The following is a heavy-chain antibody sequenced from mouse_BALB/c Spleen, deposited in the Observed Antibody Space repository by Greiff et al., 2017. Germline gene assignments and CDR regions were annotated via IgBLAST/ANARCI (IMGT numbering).Heavy chain of an antibody. J-gene: IGHJ4*01. CDR1: GFNFNDTY. CDR3: ARGEEKIYDAMDY. CDR2: IDPENGNT. Sequence: EVKLVESGAELVKPGASVKLSCTASGFNFNDTYMHWVKQSPEQGLEWIGRIDPENGNTKYDPKFQGKATITADTSSNTAYLQLRSLTSEDTAVYYCARGEEKIYDAMDYWGQGTAVTV. V-gene: IGHV14-3*02.